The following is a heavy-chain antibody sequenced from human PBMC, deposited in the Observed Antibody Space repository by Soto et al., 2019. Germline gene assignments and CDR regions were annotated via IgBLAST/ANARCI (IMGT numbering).Heavy chain of an antibody. CDR2: MNPNSGNT. CDR1: GYTFTSYD. CDR3: ATRPGVERHNNKFDY. D-gene: IGHD1-1*01. Sequence: ASVKVSCKASGYTFTSYDINWVRQATGQGLEWMGWMNPNSGNTGYAQKFQGRATMTRNTSISTAYMELSSLRSEDTAVYYCATRPGVERHNNKFDYWGQGTLVTVSS. J-gene: IGHJ4*02. V-gene: IGHV1-8*01.